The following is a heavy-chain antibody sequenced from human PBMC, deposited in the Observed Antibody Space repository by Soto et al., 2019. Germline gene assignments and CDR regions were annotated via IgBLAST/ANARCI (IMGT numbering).Heavy chain of an antibody. V-gene: IGHV3-23*01. CDR2: ISGSGGST. CDR3: AKAFRSGYDSWYFDL. CDR1: GFTFSSYA. Sequence: EVQLLESGGGLVQPGGSPRLSCAASGFTFSSYAMSWVRQAPGKGLEWVSAISGSGGSTYYADSVKGRFTISRDNSKNTLYLQMNSLRAEDTAVYYCAKAFRSGYDSWYFDLWGRGTLVTVSS. J-gene: IGHJ2*01. D-gene: IGHD5-12*01.